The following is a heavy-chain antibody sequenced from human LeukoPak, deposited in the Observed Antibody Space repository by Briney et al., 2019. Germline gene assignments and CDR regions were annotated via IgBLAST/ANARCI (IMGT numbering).Heavy chain of an antibody. D-gene: IGHD6-13*01. Sequence: GGSLRLSCAASGFTVSSNSMSWVRQAPGKGLEWVSVIYTGGGTYYADSVKGRFTVSRDNSKNTLYLHMNTLRAEDTAVYYCARPRAAAGLGAFDIWGQGTMVIVSS. J-gene: IGHJ3*02. CDR1: GFTVSSNS. CDR2: IYTGGGT. V-gene: IGHV3-66*04. CDR3: ARPRAAAGLGAFDI.